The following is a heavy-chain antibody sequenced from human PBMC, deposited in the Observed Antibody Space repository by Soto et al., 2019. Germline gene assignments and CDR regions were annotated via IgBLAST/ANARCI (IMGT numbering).Heavy chain of an antibody. Sequence: QVYLVQSGAEVKKPGSSVKVSCKALRGTFTNYAFSWVRQAPGQGLEWMGGIMPFFGSGNYGQKFQGRINCTAGESTSSVYLELTSLRSEATAVYYCARDRAGYYSLFVYLGQGTLVTVSS. D-gene: IGHD3-22*01. V-gene: IGHV1-69*01. CDR1: RGTFTNYA. CDR2: IMPFFGSG. CDR3: ARDRAGYYSLFVY. J-gene: IGHJ4*02.